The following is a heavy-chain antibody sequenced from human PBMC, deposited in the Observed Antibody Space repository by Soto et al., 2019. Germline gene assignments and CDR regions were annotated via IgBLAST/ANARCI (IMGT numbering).Heavy chain of an antibody. V-gene: IGHV3-66*01. J-gene: IGHJ4*02. D-gene: IGHD2-21*01. CDR1: GFTVSSNY. Sequence: GGSLRLSCAASGFTVSSNYMSWVRQAPGKGLEWVSVIYSGGSTYYADSVKGRFTISRDNSKNTLYLQMNSLRAEDTAVYYCAKDPYCGGDCYLAYFDYWGQGTLVTVSS. CDR3: AKDPYCGGDCYLAYFDY. CDR2: IYSGGST.